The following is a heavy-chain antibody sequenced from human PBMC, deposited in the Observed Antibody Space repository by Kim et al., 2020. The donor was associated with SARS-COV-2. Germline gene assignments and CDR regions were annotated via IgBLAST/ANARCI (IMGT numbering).Heavy chain of an antibody. V-gene: IGHV3-11*01. J-gene: IGHJ4*02. CDR2: ISSSGSTI. CDR1: GFTFSDYY. D-gene: IGHD3-22*01. CDR3: ARDIDSSGHTRTLDY. Sequence: GGSLRLSCAASGFTFSDYYMSWIRQAPGKGLEWVSYISSSGSTIYYADSVKGRFTISRDNAKNSLYLQMNSLRAEDTAVYYCARDIDSSGHTRTLDYWGQGTLVTVSS.